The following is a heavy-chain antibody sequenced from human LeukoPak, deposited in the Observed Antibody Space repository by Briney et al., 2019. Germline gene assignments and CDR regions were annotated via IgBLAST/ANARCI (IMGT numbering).Heavy chain of an antibody. Sequence: ASVKVSCKASGYTFTSYDINWVRQAPGQGLEWMGWMNPNSGNTGYAQKFQGRVTMTRDTSTSTVYMELSSLRSEDTAVYYCARDERDGGDTAMLGANNWFDPWGQGTLVTVSS. D-gene: IGHD5-18*01. V-gene: IGHV1-8*01. CDR2: MNPNSGNT. J-gene: IGHJ5*02. CDR3: ARDERDGGDTAMLGANNWFDP. CDR1: GYTFTSYD.